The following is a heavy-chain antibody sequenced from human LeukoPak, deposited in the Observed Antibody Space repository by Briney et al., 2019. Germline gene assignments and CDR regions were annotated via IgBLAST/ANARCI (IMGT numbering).Heavy chain of an antibody. J-gene: IGHJ2*01. CDR1: SGSISSFY. V-gene: IGHV4-59*01. D-gene: IGHD3-10*01. CDR3: ARAGLSGTAAGHWYFDL. CDR2: VYYSGST. Sequence: SETLSLTCTVSSGSISSFYWSWIRQPPGKGLEWIGYVYYSGSTNYNPSLKSRVTISIDMSKNQFSLKLRSVTAADTALFYCARAGLSGTAAGHWYFDLWGRGTLVTVSS.